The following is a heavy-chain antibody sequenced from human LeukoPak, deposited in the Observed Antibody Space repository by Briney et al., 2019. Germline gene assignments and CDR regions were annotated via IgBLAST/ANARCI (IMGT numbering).Heavy chain of an antibody. CDR2: ISSSSSYI. CDR1: GFTFSSYS. Sequence: GGSLRPSCAASGFTFSSYSMNWVRQAPGKGLEWVSSISSSSSYIYYADSVKGRFTISRDNAKNSLYLQMNSLRAEDTAVYYCARGVLGYCSGGSCYSNWFDPWGQGTLVTVSS. V-gene: IGHV3-21*01. J-gene: IGHJ5*02. CDR3: ARGVLGYCSGGSCYSNWFDP. D-gene: IGHD2-15*01.